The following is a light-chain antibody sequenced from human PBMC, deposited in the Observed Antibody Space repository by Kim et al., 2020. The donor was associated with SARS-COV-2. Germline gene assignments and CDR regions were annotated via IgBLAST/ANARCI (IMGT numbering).Light chain of an antibody. CDR2: DAS. J-gene: IGKJ4*01. CDR3: QQYNDWPPLA. V-gene: IGKV3-15*01. Sequence: SPGERATLSCRASQNIRSKLACYQQKPGQAPRLVIYDASTRAIGSPARFSGSGSGTEFTLSISSLQSEDFAVYFCQQYNDWPPLAFGGGTKVDIK. CDR1: QNIRSK.